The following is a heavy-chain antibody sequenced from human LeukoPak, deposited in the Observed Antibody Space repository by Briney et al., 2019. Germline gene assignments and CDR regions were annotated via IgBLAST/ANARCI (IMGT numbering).Heavy chain of an antibody. Sequence: GRSLRLSCAASGFTFSSYGMHWVRQAPGKGLEWVAVIWYDGSNKYYADSVKGRFTISRDNSKNTLYLQMNSLRAEDTAVYYCARGDRYYYGSGDYWGQGTLVTVSS. J-gene: IGHJ4*02. CDR2: IWYDGSNK. CDR3: ARGDRYYYGSGDY. CDR1: GFTFSSYG. D-gene: IGHD3-10*01. V-gene: IGHV3-33*01.